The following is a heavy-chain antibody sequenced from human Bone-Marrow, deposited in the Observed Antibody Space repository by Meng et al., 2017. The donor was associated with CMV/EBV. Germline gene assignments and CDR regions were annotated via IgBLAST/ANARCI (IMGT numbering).Heavy chain of an antibody. CDR2: IEQDDSED. D-gene: IGHD4-11*01. CDR1: GFSISSFW. CDR3: ARDSDYSNYNWFDP. J-gene: IGHJ5*02. V-gene: IGHV3-7*01. Sequence: GESLKISCVASGFSISSFWMSWVRQAPGKGLEWVANIEQDDSEDYHVDPVRGRFTISRDTAKNSLYLQMNSLRAEDTAVYYCARDSDYSNYNWFDPWGQGNLVNVAS.